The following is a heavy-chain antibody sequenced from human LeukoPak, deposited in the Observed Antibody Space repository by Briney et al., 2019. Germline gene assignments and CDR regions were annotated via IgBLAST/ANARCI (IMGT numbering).Heavy chain of an antibody. V-gene: IGHV3-21*01. CDR1: AFTFRTYS. J-gene: IGHJ4*02. CDR2: ISSSGIYI. Sequence: GGSLRLSCAASAFTFRTYSMNWVRQAPGKGLEWVSSISSSGIYIYYADSVKGRFTNSRDNAKNSLYLQMNSLRAEDTAVYYCAGDPYGDSSIDYWGQGTLVTVSS. D-gene: IGHD4-17*01. CDR3: AGDPYGDSSIDY.